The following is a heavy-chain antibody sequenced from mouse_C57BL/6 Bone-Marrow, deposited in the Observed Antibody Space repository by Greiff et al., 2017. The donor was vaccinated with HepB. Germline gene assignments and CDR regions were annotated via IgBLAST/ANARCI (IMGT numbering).Heavy chain of an antibody. V-gene: IGHV1-81*01. CDR1: GYTFTSYG. Sequence: QVQLQQSGAELARPGASVKLSCKASGYTFTSYGISWVKQRTGQGLEWIGEIYPRSGNTYYNEKFKGKATLTADKSSSTAYMELRSLTSEDSAVYFCAREGSTMITTAYYYAMDYWGQGTSVTVSS. CDR2: IYPRSGNT. CDR3: AREGSTMITTAYYYAMDY. D-gene: IGHD2-4*01. J-gene: IGHJ4*01.